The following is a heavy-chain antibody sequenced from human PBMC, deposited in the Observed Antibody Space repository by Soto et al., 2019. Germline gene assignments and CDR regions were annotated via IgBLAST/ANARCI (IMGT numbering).Heavy chain of an antibody. CDR2: IDSGGST. Sequence: EVQLVESGGGLVQAGGSLRLSCAASGFTVSSNYMSWVRQAPGKGLEWVSFIDSGGSTYHADSVKGRFTISRDESVNTLYLQMTSLRAEDTAVYYCARRSSWYGLGPGVFDFWGQGALVTVPS. D-gene: IGHD6-13*01. V-gene: IGHV3-66*01. CDR3: ARRSSWYGLGPGVFDF. CDR1: GFTVSSNY. J-gene: IGHJ4*02.